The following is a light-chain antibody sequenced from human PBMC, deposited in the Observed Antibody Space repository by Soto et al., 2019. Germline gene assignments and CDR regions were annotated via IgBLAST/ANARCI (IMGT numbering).Light chain of an antibody. V-gene: IGLV1-47*01. CDR2: RNS. Sequence: QSVLTQPPSASGTPGQRVTISCSGRRSNIGTNSVYCYQQFPGTSPKLLIFRNSHRPSGVPDRFSGSKSGTSASLAISGLRSGYEAASSCAAWVDRLSGPVFCGGTHLTVL. CDR1: RSNIGTNS. CDR3: AAWVDRLSGPV. J-gene: IGLJ3*02.